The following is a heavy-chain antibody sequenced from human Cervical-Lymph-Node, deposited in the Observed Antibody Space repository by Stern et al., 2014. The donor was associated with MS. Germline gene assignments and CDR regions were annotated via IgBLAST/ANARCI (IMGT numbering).Heavy chain of an antibody. CDR2: MNPNSGNT. CDR1: GYTFTSYD. Sequence: VQLVESGAEVKKPVASVKVSCKASGYTFTSYDINWVQQATGQGLEWMGWMNPNSGNTGYAQKFQGRVTMTRNTSISTAYMELSSLRSEDTAVYYCARVREYCSSTSCYGWFDPWGQGTRVTVSS. V-gene: IGHV1-8*01. J-gene: IGHJ5*02. D-gene: IGHD2-2*01. CDR3: ARVREYCSSTSCYGWFDP.